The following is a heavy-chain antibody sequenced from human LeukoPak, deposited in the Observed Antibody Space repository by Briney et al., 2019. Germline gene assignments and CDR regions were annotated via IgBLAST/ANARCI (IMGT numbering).Heavy chain of an antibody. V-gene: IGHV1-2*02. J-gene: IGHJ4*02. CDR3: ARGGIVEQIDY. D-gene: IGHD3-16*02. CDR1: GYTFTGYY. Sequence: GASVKVSCKASGYTFTGYYMHWVRQAPGQRLEWMGWINPNSGGTNYAQKFQGRVTMTRDTSINVASLELSRLTSEDTAVYYCARGGIVEQIDYWGQGTLVTVSS. CDR2: INPNSGGT.